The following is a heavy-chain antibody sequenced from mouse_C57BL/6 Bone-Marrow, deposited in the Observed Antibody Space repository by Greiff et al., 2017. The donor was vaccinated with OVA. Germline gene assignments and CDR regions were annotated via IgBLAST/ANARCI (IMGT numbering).Heavy chain of an antibody. CDR1: GFTFSDYY. CDR2: INYDGSST. V-gene: IGHV5-16*01. CDR3: ARGRDYFDY. Sequence: EVQVVESEGGLVQPGSSMKLSCTASGFTFSDYYMAWVRQVPEKGLEWVANINYDGSSTYYLDSLKSRFIISRDNAKNTLYLQMSSLKSEDTTTYYCARGRDYFDYWGQGTTLTVSS. J-gene: IGHJ2*01.